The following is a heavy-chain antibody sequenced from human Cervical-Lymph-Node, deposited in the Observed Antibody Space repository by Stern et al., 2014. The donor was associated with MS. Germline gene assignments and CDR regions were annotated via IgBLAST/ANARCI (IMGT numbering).Heavy chain of an antibody. J-gene: IGHJ6*02. CDR3: ARADIASTKFYYYGMDV. D-gene: IGHD5/OR15-5a*01. CDR2: ISSGSAAI. CDR1: GFTFTSYS. V-gene: IGHV3-48*02. Sequence: EVQLEESGGGLVQPGGSLRLFCAASGFTFTSYSMNWVRQAPGKGLEWISYISSGSAAIYYADSVKGRFAISRDNAKNSLYLQMNSLRDEDTAVYYCARADIASTKFYYYGMDVWGQGTTVTVSS.